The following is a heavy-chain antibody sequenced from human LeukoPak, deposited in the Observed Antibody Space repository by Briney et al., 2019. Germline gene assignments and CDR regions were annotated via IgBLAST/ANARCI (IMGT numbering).Heavy chain of an antibody. J-gene: IGHJ4*02. CDR2: IYHSGST. Sequence: SGTLSLTCAASGGPISSSNWWSWVRHPPGKGLEWIGEIYHSGSTNYNPSLKSRVTISVDKSKNQFSLKLSSVTAADTAVYYCARGDSSSWYSYFDYWGQGTLVTVSS. CDR1: GGPISSSNW. D-gene: IGHD6-13*01. V-gene: IGHV4-4*02. CDR3: ARGDSSSWYSYFDY.